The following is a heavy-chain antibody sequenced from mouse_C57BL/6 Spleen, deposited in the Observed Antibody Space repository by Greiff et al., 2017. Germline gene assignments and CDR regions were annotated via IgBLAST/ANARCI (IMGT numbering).Heavy chain of an antibody. CDR2: IYPGTGST. D-gene: IGHD1-3*01. Sequence: QVQLQQPGAELVKPGASVKMSCKASGYTFTSYWITWVKQRPGQGLEWIGDIYPGTGSTNYNEKFKSKATLTVDTSSSTAYMQLSSLTSEDSEVXNCARKRGSSPFDYWGQGTTLTVSA. J-gene: IGHJ2*01. CDR1: GYTFTSYW. CDR3: ARKRGSSPFDY. V-gene: IGHV1-55*01.